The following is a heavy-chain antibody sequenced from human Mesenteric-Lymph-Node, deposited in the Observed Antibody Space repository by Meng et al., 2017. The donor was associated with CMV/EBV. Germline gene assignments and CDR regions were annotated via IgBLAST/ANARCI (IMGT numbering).Heavy chain of an antibody. J-gene: IGHJ5*02. D-gene: IGHD3-3*01. CDR3: ARGTYDFWSGYRHNWFDP. CDR1: YFSVYY. CDR2: IDHSGST. Sequence: YFSVYYWSWIRQPPGKGLAWIGEIDHSGSTNYSPSLKSRVTISVDTSKSQFFLKLSSVTAADTAVYYCARGTYDFWSGYRHNWFDPWGQGTLVTVSS. V-gene: IGHV4-34*01.